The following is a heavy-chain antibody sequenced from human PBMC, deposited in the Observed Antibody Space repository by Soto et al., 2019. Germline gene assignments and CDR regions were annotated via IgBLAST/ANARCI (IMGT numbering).Heavy chain of an antibody. V-gene: IGHV4-39*01. J-gene: IGHJ3*02. CDR2: IYYSGST. CDR3: ASLYSSSWFDAFDI. CDR1: GGSISSSSYY. Sequence: QLQLQESGPGLVKPSETLSLTCTVSGGSISSSSYYWGWIRQPPGKGLEWIGSIYYSGSTYYNPSLKSRVTISVDTSKNQFSLKLSSVTAVDTAVYYCASLYSSSWFDAFDIWGQGTMVTVSS. D-gene: IGHD6-13*01.